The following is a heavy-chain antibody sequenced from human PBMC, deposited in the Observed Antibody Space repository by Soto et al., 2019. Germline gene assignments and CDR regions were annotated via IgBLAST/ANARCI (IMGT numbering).Heavy chain of an antibody. CDR1: GFNFSNYA. J-gene: IGHJ5*01. Sequence: EVQLLGSGGDFKQPGGSLRLSCEGSGFNFSNYALNWVRQAPGKRLEWVSVISGNSGTTYYAASVKGRFTISRDNSMKTLYLQMNSLGADDTAGLSCAKGRAITVFGGITPFDSSGQGTMVPVSP. V-gene: IGHV3-23*01. CDR2: ISGNSGTT. D-gene: IGHD3-3*01. CDR3: AKGRAITVFGGITPFDS.